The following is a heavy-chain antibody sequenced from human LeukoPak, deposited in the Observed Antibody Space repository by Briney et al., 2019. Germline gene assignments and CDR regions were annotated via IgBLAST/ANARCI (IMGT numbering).Heavy chain of an antibody. J-gene: IGHJ4*02. Sequence: SETLSLTCTVSGGSISSYYWSRIRQPAGKGLEWIGRIYTSGSTNYNPSLKSRVTMSVDTSKNQFSLKLSSVTAADTAVYYCASRIMITFGGVIAFDYWGQGTLVTVSS. V-gene: IGHV4-4*07. CDR2: IYTSGST. CDR3: ASRIMITFGGVIAFDY. D-gene: IGHD3-16*02. CDR1: GGSISSYY.